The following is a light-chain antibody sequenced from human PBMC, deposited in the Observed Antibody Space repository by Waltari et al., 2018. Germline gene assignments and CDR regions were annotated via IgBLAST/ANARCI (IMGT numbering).Light chain of an antibody. Sequence: QSALTQPRSVSGSPGQSVTISCTGTSRHVGAYNYVPWYQQHPGSAPKLLIYGFHERPSGVPDRFSGSKSANTASLTISGLQAEDEADYFCCSYAGDYKVVFGGGTKLTVL. CDR1: SRHVGAYNY. CDR2: GFH. CDR3: CSYAGDYKVV. V-gene: IGLV2-11*01. J-gene: IGLJ2*01.